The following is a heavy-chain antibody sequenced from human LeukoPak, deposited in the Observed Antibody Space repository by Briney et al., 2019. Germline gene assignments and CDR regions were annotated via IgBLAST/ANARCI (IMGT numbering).Heavy chain of an antibody. J-gene: IGHJ4*02. Sequence: SETLSLTCAVYGGSFSGYYWSWIRQPPGRGLEWIGEINHSGSTDYNPSLKSRVTISVDTSKNQFSLKLSSVTAADTAVYYCARGRGYDILTGYYWIYFDYWGQGTLVTVSS. CDR1: GGSFSGYY. D-gene: IGHD3-9*01. V-gene: IGHV4-34*01. CDR2: INHSGST. CDR3: ARGRGYDILTGYYWIYFDY.